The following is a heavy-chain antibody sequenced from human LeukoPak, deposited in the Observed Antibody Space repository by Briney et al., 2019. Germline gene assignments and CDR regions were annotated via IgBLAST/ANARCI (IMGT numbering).Heavy chain of an antibody. Sequence: GGSLRLSCAASGXTFANYAMSWVRQGPGKGLEWVSTISGSGGSTCYADSVKGRFTISRDNSKNTLFLQMNSLRADDTAVYFCAKDQKSIAATGYDYWGQGTLVTVSS. D-gene: IGHD6-13*01. CDR2: ISGSGGST. V-gene: IGHV3-23*01. J-gene: IGHJ4*02. CDR1: GXTFANYA. CDR3: AKDQKSIAATGYDY.